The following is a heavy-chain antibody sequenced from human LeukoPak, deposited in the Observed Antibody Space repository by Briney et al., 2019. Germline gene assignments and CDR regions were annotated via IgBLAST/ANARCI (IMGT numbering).Heavy chain of an antibody. V-gene: IGHV4-4*09. J-gene: IGHJ5*02. CDR1: GGSISSYY. Sequence: SETLSLTCTVSGGSISSYYWSWIRQPPGEGLEWIGYIYTSGSTNYNPSLKSRVTISVDTSKNQFSLKLSSVTAADTAVYYCARMSYYYDSSGYYYWFDPWGQGTLVTVSS. CDR2: IYTSGST. CDR3: ARMSYYYDSSGYYYWFDP. D-gene: IGHD3-22*01.